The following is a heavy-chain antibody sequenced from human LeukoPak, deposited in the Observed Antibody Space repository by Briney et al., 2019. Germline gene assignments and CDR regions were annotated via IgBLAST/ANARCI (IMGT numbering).Heavy chain of an antibody. CDR2: ISSSSSTI. Sequence: AGGSLRLSCAASGFTFSSYSMNWVRQAPGKGLEWVSYISSSSSTIYYADSVKGRFTISRDNAKNSLYLQMNSLRAEDTAVYYCARVENNWFDPWGQGTLVTVSS. CDR1: GFTFSSYS. CDR3: ARVENNWFDP. J-gene: IGHJ5*02. V-gene: IGHV3-48*01.